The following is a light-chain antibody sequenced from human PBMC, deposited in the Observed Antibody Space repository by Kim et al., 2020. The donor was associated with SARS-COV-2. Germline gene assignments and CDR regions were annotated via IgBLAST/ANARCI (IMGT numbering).Light chain of an antibody. J-gene: IGLJ2*01. V-gene: IGLV3-21*01. CDR2: YDI. CDR3: QVWDTSSDEPL. Sequence: APGHAASVACGGNDIGSKCVHWYQQKPGQASLLVIFYDIDRASGIPERFSGSKSGNTATRTISRVEAGDEAYYYCQVWDTSSDEPLFGGGTKVTVL. CDR1: DIGSKC.